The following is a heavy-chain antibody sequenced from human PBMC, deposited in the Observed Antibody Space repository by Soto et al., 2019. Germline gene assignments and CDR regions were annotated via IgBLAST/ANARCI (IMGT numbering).Heavy chain of an antibody. J-gene: IGHJ6*02. CDR2: INPNSGGT. CDR1: GYTFTGYY. V-gene: IGHV1-2*02. Sequence: ASVKVSCKASGYTFTGYYMHWVRQAPGQGLEWMGWINPNSGGTNYAQKFQGRVTMTRDTSISTAYMELSRLRSDDTAVYYCARDKVVPAATSYYYCGMDVWGQGTTVTVSS. CDR3: ARDKVVPAATSYYYCGMDV. D-gene: IGHD2-2*01.